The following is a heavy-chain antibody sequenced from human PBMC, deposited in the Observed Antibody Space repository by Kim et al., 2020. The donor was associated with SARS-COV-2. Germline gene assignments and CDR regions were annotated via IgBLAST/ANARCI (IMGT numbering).Heavy chain of an antibody. CDR2: INPSGGST. J-gene: IGHJ3*02. D-gene: IGHD2-21*02. Sequence: ASVKVSCKASGYTFTSYYMHWVRQAPGQGLEWMGIINPSGGSTSYAQKFQGRVTMTRDTSTSTVYMELSSLRSEDTAVYYCARAYCGGDCYSDYAFDIWGQGTMVTVSS. CDR3: ARAYCGGDCYSDYAFDI. CDR1: GYTFTSYY. V-gene: IGHV1-46*01.